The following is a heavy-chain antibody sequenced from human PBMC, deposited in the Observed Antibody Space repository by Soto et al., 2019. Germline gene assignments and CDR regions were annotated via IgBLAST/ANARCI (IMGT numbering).Heavy chain of an antibody. V-gene: IGHV3-33*01. J-gene: IGHJ4*02. CDR1: GFTFSSYG. CDR3: ARDWGRYCSSTSCSTPRDY. Sequence: GGSLRLSCAASGFTFSSYGMHWVRQAPGKGLEWVAVIWYDGSNKYYADSVKGRFTISRDNSKNTLYLQMNSLRAEDTAVYYCARDWGRYCSSTSCSTPRDYWGQGTLVTVSS. D-gene: IGHD2-2*01. CDR2: IWYDGSNK.